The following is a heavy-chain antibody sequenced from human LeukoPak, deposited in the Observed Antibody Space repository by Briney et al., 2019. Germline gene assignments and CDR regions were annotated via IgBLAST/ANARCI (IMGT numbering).Heavy chain of an antibody. CDR2: ISGSGGST. J-gene: IGHJ4*02. V-gene: IGHV3-23*01. CDR3: AKHFQYYYDSSGYFGY. CDR1: GFTFSSCA. Sequence: QAGGSLRLSCAASGFTFSSCAMSWVRQAPGKGLEWVSAISGSGGSTYYADSVKGRFTISRDNSKNTLYLQMNSLRAEDTAVYYCAKHFQYYYDSSGYFGYWGQGTLVTVSS. D-gene: IGHD3-22*01.